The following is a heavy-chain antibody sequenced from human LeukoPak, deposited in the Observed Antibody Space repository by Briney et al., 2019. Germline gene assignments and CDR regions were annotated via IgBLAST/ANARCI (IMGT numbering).Heavy chain of an antibody. CDR2: IYTSGGT. V-gene: IGHV4-61*02. CDR1: GGSISSGSYY. Sequence: SETLSLTCTVSGGSISSGSYYWSWIRQPAGKGLEWIGRIYTSGGTNYNPSLKSRVTISVGTSKNQFSLKLSSVTAADTAVYYCARARSYWYFDLWGRGTLVTVSS. D-gene: IGHD3-16*02. J-gene: IGHJ2*01. CDR3: ARARSYWYFDL.